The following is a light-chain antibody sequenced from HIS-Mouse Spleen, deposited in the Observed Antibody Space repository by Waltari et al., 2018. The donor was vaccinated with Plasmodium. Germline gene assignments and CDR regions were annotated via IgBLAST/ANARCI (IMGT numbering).Light chain of an antibody. CDR3: QQRSNWPRVLT. CDR1: QSVSSY. V-gene: IGKV3-11*01. Sequence: EIVLTQSPATLSLSPADRATLSFRASQSVSSYLAWYQQKPGQAPRLLIYDASNRATGIPARFSGSGSGTDFTLTISSLEPEDFAVYYCQQRSNWPRVLTFGGGTKVEIK. CDR2: DAS. J-gene: IGKJ4*01.